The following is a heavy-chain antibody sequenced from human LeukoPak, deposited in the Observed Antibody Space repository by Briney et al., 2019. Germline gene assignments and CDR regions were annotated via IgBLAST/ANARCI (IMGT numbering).Heavy chain of an antibody. Sequence: GRSLRLSCAASGFTFSSYAMSWVRQAPGKGLEWVSAISGSGGSTYYADSVKGRFTISRDNSKNTLYLQMNSLRAEDTAVYYCAKDFSGSYLFDYWGQGTLVTVSS. V-gene: IGHV3-23*01. CDR1: GFTFSSYA. D-gene: IGHD1-26*01. CDR3: AKDFSGSYLFDY. J-gene: IGHJ4*02. CDR2: ISGSGGST.